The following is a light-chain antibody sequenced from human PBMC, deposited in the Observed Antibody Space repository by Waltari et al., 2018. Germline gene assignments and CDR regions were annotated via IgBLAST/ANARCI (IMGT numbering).Light chain of an antibody. V-gene: IGKV3-15*01. J-gene: IGKJ4*01. CDR3: QQYHDWPLT. CDR1: QSVHIN. Sequence: EIVMTQSPATLSVSPGERATLSCRASQSVHINLAWYQQEPGQAPRLLVYDASTRATGIPARGGGSGSGTEFTLTISSLQSEDCAVCYCQQYHDWPLTFAGGTKVEIK. CDR2: DAS.